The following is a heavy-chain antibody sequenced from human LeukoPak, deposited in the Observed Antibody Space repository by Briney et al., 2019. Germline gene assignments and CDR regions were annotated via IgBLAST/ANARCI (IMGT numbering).Heavy chain of an antibody. J-gene: IGHJ6*02. CDR2: ISWNSGSI. Sequence: GRSLRLSCAASGFTFDDYAMHWVRQAPGKGLEGVSGISWNSGSIGYADSVKGRFTISRDNAKNSLYLQMNSLRAEDTALYYCAKELSSTSWGRYYYYGMDVWGQGTTVTVSS. CDR1: GFTFDDYA. CDR3: AKELSSTSWGRYYYYGMDV. D-gene: IGHD2-2*01. V-gene: IGHV3-9*01.